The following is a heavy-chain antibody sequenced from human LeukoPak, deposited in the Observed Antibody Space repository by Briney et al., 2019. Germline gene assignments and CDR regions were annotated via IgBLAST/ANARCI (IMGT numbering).Heavy chain of an antibody. J-gene: IGHJ4*02. CDR3: ARAKSTVSTYFDS. Sequence: SETLPLTRAVHGGSFSGYYWAWIRQPPGKGLEWIGEINPGGTTNYHPSLKRRVTISADTSKSQFSLELRSMTAADTAVFYCARAKSTVSTYFDSWGQGSLVTVSS. D-gene: IGHD4-17*01. CDR2: INPGGTT. CDR1: GGSFSGYY. V-gene: IGHV4-34*01.